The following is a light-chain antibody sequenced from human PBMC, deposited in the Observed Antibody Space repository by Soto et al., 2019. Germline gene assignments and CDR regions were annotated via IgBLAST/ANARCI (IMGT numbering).Light chain of an antibody. CDR1: QGIRNS. CDR2: DAS. J-gene: IGKJ4*01. CDR3: QQYASFPLT. V-gene: IGKV1-16*02. Sequence: DLQMTQSPTSLSASVGDGVTITCRASQGIRNSLAWFQQMPGKVPKSLIYDASSLHNGVPPKFSGSGSGTDFTLTINNLQPEDSATYFCQQYASFPLTFGGGTSVEIK.